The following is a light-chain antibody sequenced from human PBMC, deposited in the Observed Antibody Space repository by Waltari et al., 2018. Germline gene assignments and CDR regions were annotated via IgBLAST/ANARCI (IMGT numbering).Light chain of an antibody. CDR1: QNINKW. CDR2: EAS. J-gene: IGKJ2*01. Sequence: DIQMTQYPSTLSASIGDSVTIPCRASQNINKWLAWYQQKPGKAPKLLISEASNLESGVPSRFSGSGSGTEFSLTISSLQPDDFATYYCLQYDTYYTFGQGTKL. V-gene: IGKV1-5*03. CDR3: LQYDTYYT.